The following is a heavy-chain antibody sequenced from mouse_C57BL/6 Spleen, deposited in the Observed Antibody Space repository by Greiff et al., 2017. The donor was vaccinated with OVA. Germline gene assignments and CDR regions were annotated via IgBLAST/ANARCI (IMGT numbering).Heavy chain of an antibody. CDR1: GYAFSSSW. J-gene: IGHJ1*03. Sequence: QVQLQQSGPELVQPGASVKISCKASGYAFSSSWMNWVKQRPGKGLAWIGRIYPGDGDTNYNGKFKGKGTLTADKASSPAYMQLSSLTSEDSAVYFCARGDYDVGYFDVWGTGTTVTVSS. V-gene: IGHV1-82*01. CDR3: ARGDYDVGYFDV. D-gene: IGHD2-4*01. CDR2: IYPGDGDT.